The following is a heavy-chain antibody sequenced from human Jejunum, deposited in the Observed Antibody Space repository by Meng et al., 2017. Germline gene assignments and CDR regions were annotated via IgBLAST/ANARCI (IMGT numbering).Heavy chain of an antibody. V-gene: IGHV3-72*01. CDR3: ARNISSSQTTD. Sequence: SLKISCAVSGFTFSDHHMDWVRQAPGQGLEWVGRTRRKANSYTTDYAAAERGRFTISRDDSKNSLYLPMNSLKTENTAVYYCARNISSSQTTDWGLGTLVTVSS. CDR2: TRRKANSYTT. CDR1: GFTFSDHH. J-gene: IGHJ4*01. D-gene: IGHD6-13*01.